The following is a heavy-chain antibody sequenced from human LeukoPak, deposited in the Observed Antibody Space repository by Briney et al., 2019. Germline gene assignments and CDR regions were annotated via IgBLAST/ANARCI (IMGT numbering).Heavy chain of an antibody. CDR1: GHTFNTNG. Sequence: ASVKVSCKASGHTFNTNGITWVRQAPGQGLEWMGWVSAYNGNTNYAQKLQGRVTMTTDKSTSTAYMELTSLTSDDTAVYYCARGIVAVQTFDYWGQGTLVTVSS. CDR2: VSAYNGNT. CDR3: ARGIVAVQTFDY. J-gene: IGHJ4*02. D-gene: IGHD5-12*01. V-gene: IGHV1-18*01.